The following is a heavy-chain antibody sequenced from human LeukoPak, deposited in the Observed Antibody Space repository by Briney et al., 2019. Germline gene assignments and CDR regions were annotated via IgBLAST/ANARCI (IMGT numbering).Heavy chain of an antibody. J-gene: IGHJ4*02. CDR1: GFTFSSYG. CDR2: IWYDGSNK. Sequence: GRSLRLSCAASGFTFSSYGMHWVRQAPGKGLEWVAVIWYDGSNKYYADSVKGRFTISRDNSKNTLYLQMNSLRAEDTAVYYCARDAEWEPTLDYWGQGTLVTVSS. CDR3: ARDAEWEPTLDY. V-gene: IGHV3-33*01. D-gene: IGHD1-26*01.